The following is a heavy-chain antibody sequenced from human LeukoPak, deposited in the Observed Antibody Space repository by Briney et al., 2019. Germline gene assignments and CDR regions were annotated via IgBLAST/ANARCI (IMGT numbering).Heavy chain of an antibody. CDR2: IYYSGST. V-gene: IGHV4-31*03. D-gene: IGHD3-22*01. CDR1: GGSISSGGYY. Sequence: SETLSLTCTVSGGSISSGGYYWSWIRQRPGKGLEWIGYIYYSGSTYYNPSLKSRVTISVDTSKNQFSLKLSSVTAADTAVYYCARDTYYYDSSGYYYLVFDYWGQGTLVTVSS. CDR3: ARDTYYYDSSGYYYLVFDY. J-gene: IGHJ4*02.